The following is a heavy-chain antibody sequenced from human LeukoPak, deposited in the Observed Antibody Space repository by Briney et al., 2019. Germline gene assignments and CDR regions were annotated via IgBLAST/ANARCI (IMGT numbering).Heavy chain of an antibody. CDR1: GYTFTSYG. Sequence: ASVKVSCKASGYTFTSYGISWVRQAPGQGLEWMGWISDYNGNTNYAQKLQGRVTMATDTSTSTAYMELRSLRSDDTAVYYCARDLYRDSLPVSWFDPWGQGTLVTVSS. V-gene: IGHV1-18*01. J-gene: IGHJ5*02. CDR3: ARDLYRDSLPVSWFDP. D-gene: IGHD4-11*01. CDR2: ISDYNGNT.